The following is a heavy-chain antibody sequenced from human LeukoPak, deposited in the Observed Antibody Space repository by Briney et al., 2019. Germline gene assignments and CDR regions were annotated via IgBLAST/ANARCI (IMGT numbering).Heavy chain of an antibody. CDR3: ARDNRVLISSSTNFDY. V-gene: IGHV3-21*01. J-gene: IGHJ4*02. CDR2: ISSSSSYI. Sequence: PGGSLRLSCAASGFTFSTDRMTWVRQAPGKGLEWVSSISSSSSYIYYADSVKGRFTISRDNAKNSVHLQMNSLRAEDTAVYYCARDNRVLISSSTNFDYWGQGTLATVSS. CDR1: GFTFSTDR. D-gene: IGHD6-6*01.